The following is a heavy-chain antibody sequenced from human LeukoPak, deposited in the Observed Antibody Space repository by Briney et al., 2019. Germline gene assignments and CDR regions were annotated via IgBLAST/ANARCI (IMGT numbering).Heavy chain of an antibody. CDR2: VYYSGST. Sequence: SETLSLTCTVSGGSISTYYWNWIRQPPGKGLEWIGYVYYSGSTNYNPSLKSRVTLSVDTSKNQFSLKLSSVTAADTAVYYCARASGIAVAGTGFDYWGQGTLVTVSS. CDR3: ARASGIAVAGTGFDY. D-gene: IGHD6-19*01. CDR1: GGSISTYY. V-gene: IGHV4-59*01. J-gene: IGHJ4*02.